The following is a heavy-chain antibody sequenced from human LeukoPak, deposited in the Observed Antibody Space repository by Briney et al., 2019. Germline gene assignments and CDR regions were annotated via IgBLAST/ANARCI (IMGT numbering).Heavy chain of an antibody. D-gene: IGHD6-19*01. J-gene: IGHJ4*02. V-gene: IGHV3-30*02. CDR1: GFTFSSYG. CDR3: ARGGSGWYGVDY. CDR2: IRYDGSNK. Sequence: AGGSLRLSCAASGFTFSSYGMHWVRQAPGKGLEWVAFIRYDGSNKYYADSVKGRFTISRDNSKNTLYLQMNSLRAEDTAVYYCARGGSGWYGVDYWGQGTLVTVSS.